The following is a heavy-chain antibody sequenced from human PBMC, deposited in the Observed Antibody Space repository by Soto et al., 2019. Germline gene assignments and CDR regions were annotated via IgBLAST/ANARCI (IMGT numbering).Heavy chain of an antibody. V-gene: IGHV4-31*03. Sequence: SEALSLTCTVSGGSISSGGYYWSWIRQHPGKGLEWIGYIYYSGSTYYNPSLKSRVTISVDTSKNQFSLKLSSVTAADTAVYYCARGGYINYANWFDPWGQGTLVTVSS. J-gene: IGHJ5*02. CDR3: ARGGYINYANWFDP. CDR2: IYYSGST. D-gene: IGHD4-4*01. CDR1: GGSISSGGYY.